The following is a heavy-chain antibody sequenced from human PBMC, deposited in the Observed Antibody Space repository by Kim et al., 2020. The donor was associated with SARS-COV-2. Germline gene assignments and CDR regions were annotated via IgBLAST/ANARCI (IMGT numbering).Heavy chain of an antibody. V-gene: IGHV3-33*01. Sequence: GGSLRLSCAASGFTFSSYGMHWVRQAPGKGLEWVAVIWYDGSNYYYEDSVKGRVTISRDNSKNTVYPQMNILRAEDKAVYYCARDRDGYSYGSSGMDFWG. J-gene: IGHJ6*01. D-gene: IGHD5-18*01. CDR2: IWYDGSNY. CDR3: ARDRDGYSYGSSGMDF. CDR1: GFTFSSYG.